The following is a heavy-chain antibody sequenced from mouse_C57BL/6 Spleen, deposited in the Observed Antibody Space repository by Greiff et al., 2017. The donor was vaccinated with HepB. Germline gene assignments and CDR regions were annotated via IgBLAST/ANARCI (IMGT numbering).Heavy chain of an antibody. V-gene: IGHV1-50*01. Sequence: QVQLKQPGAELVKPGASVKLSCKASGYTFTSYWMQWVKQRPGQGLEWIGEIDPSDSYTNYNQKFKGKATLTVDTSSSTAYMQLSSLTSEDSAVYYCARSVTTVVASYYFDYWGQGTTLTVSS. CDR3: ARSVTTVVASYYFDY. D-gene: IGHD1-1*01. CDR1: GYTFTSYW. J-gene: IGHJ2*01. CDR2: IDPSDSYT.